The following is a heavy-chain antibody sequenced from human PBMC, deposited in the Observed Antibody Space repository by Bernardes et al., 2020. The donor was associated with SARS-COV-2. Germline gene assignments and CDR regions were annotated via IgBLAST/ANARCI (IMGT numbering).Heavy chain of an antibody. CDR1: GYTFTSYG. D-gene: IGHD6-19*01. CDR2: INAYIGNT. J-gene: IGHJ6*02. Sequence: ASVKVSCKASGYTFTSYGISWVRQAPGQGLEGMGWINAYIGNTNYAQRLQGRVTMTTDTSTSTAYMELRSLSSDDTAVYYCAREHSSGRYLSGHYYFRMDVSGQETTFTFS. V-gene: IGHV1-18*01. CDR3: AREHSSGRYLSGHYYFRMDV.